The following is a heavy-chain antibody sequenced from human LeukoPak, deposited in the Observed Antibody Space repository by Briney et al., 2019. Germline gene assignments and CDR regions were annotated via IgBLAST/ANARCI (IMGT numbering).Heavy chain of an antibody. CDR2: IYHSGST. CDR1: GGSFSGYY. V-gene: IGHV4-34*01. Sequence: KPSETLSLTCAVYGGSFSGYYWSWIRQPPGKGLEWIGEIYHSGSTNYNPSLKSRVTISVDTSKNQFSLKLRSVTAADTAVYYCATGYTSNCPYNWGQGTLVTVSS. CDR3: ATGYTSNCPYN. D-gene: IGHD6-13*01. J-gene: IGHJ4*02.